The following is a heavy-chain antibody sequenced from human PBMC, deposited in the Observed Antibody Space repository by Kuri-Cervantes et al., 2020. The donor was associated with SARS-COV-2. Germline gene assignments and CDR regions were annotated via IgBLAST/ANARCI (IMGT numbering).Heavy chain of an antibody. Sequence: GESLKSSGAGSGFTFSSYSMNWVRQAPGKGLEWVSSISSSSYIYYADSVKGRFTISRDNAKNSLYLQMNSLRAEDTAVYYCARARTIAAHPENWFDPWGQGTLVTVSS. CDR2: ISSSSYI. D-gene: IGHD6-6*01. J-gene: IGHJ5*02. CDR1: GFTFSSYS. CDR3: ARARTIAAHPENWFDP. V-gene: IGHV3-21*01.